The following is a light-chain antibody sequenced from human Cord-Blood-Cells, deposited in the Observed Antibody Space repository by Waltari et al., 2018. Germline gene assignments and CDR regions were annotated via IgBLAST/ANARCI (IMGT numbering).Light chain of an antibody. CDR1: QSIISY. CDR2: AAS. V-gene: IGKV1-39*01. J-gene: IGKJ4*01. CDR3: QQSYSTLT. Sequence: DIQMTQSPSSLSASVGDRVTITCRASQSIISYLNWYQQKPGKAPKLLIYAASSLQSVVPSRFSGSGSGTDFTLTISSLQPEDFATYYCQQSYSTLTFGGGTKVEIK.